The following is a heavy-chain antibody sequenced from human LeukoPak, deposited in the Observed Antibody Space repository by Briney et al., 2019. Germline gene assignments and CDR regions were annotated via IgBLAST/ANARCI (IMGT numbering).Heavy chain of an antibody. CDR1: GGSISSYY. V-gene: IGHV4-59*12. D-gene: IGHD6-13*01. CDR2: IYYSGST. CDR3: ARRDRETYSSTLKPFDY. Sequence: SETLSLTCTVSGGSISSYYWSWIRQPPGKGLEWIGYIYYSGSTNYNPSLKSRVTISVDTSKNQFSLKLSSVTAADTAVYYCARRDRETYSSTLKPFDYWGQGTLVTVSS. J-gene: IGHJ4*02.